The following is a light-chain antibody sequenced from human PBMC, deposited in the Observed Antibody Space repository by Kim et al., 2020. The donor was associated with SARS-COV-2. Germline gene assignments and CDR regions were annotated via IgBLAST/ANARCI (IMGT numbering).Light chain of an antibody. V-gene: IGLV3-19*01. CDR1: SLRSYY. J-gene: IGLJ2*01. CDR2: GKN. CDR3: NSRDSSGNLVV. Sequence: SSELTQDPAVSVALGQTVRITCQGDSLRSYYASWYQQKPRQAPVFVIYGKNNRPSGIPDRFSGSSSGTTASLTITGAQAEDEADYYCNSRDSSGNLVVFGGGTQLTVL.